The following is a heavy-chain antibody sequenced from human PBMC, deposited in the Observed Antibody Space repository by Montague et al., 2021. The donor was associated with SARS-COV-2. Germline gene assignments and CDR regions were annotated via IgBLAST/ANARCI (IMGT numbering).Heavy chain of an antibody. CDR1: GGSVSRISSH. J-gene: IGHJ4*02. D-gene: IGHD4-17*01. CDR2: FYYAGGT. CDR3: ERLYGSSFDY. Sequence: SETLSLTCTVSGGSVSRISSHWGWIRQPPGKGLEYIGSFYYAGGTQYNPSLKSRVTISVDTSTDQFSLKMNSVTAADPAVYFCERLYGSSFDYWGQGTLATVSS. V-gene: IGHV4-39*01.